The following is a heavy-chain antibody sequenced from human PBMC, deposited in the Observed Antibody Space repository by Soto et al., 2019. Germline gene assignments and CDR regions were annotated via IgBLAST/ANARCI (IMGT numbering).Heavy chain of an antibody. CDR2: IYYSGST. J-gene: IGHJ4*02. CDR1: GGSISSGDYY. CDR3: ARDRGAARPGGFDY. D-gene: IGHD6-6*01. V-gene: IGHV4-30-4*01. Sequence: PSETLSLTCTVSGGSISSGDYYWSWIRQPPGKGLEWIGYIYYSGSTYYNPSLKSRVTISVDTSKNQFSLKLSSVTAADTAVYYCARDRGAARPGGFDYWGQGTLVTVS.